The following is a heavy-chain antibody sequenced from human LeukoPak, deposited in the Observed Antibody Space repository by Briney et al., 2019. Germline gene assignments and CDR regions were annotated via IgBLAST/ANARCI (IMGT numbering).Heavy chain of an antibody. CDR2: INHNGNVN. CDR1: GFTFSSYW. V-gene: IGHV3-7*01. J-gene: IGHJ4*02. CDR3: ARDMGSGYIDY. Sequence: GGSLRLSCAASGFTFSSYWMNWARQAPGKGLEWVASINHNGNVNYYVDSVKGRFTISRDNAKNSLYLQMNSLRAEDTAVYYCARDMGSGYIDYWGQGTLVTVSS. D-gene: IGHD6-19*01.